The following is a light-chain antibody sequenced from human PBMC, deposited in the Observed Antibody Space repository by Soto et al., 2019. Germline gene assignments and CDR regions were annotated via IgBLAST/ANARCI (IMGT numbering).Light chain of an antibody. Sequence: QSVLTQSPSVSGTPGQRVTISCSGSSSNIGSNTVNWYQQLPGTAPKLLMHSNHQRPSGVPDRFSGSKSGTSASLAISGLQSEDEADYYCAAWDDSLNCVVFGGGTKLTVL. CDR3: AAWDDSLNCVV. CDR1: SSNIGSNT. J-gene: IGLJ2*01. V-gene: IGLV1-44*01. CDR2: SNH.